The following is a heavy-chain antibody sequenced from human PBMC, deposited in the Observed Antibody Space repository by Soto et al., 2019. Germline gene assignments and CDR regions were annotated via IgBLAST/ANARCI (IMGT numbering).Heavy chain of an antibody. D-gene: IGHD4-17*01. CDR2: IYYSGST. Sequence: QLQLQESGPGLVKPSETLSLTCTVSGGSISSSGYYWGWIRQPPGKGLEWIGSIYYSGSTYYNPSLKSGVTISVDTSKNQFSLKLSSVTAADTAVYYCARLYYGDYTFDYWGQGTLVTVSS. CDR3: ARLYYGDYTFDY. V-gene: IGHV4-39*01. CDR1: GGSISSSGYY. J-gene: IGHJ4*02.